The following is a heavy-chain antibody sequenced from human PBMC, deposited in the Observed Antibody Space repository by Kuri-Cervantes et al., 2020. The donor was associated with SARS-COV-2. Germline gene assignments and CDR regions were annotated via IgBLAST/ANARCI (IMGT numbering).Heavy chain of an antibody. Sequence: ESLKISCAASGFTFSDYYMSWIRQAPGKGLEWVGSIYYSGSTYYNPSLKSRVTISVDTSKNQFSLKLSSVTAADTAVYYCARHFNGWIRNYYYGMDVWGQGTTVTVSS. CDR3: ARHFNGWIRNYYYGMDV. J-gene: IGHJ6*02. CDR2: IYYSGST. V-gene: IGHV4-38-2*01. D-gene: IGHD6-19*01. CDR1: GFTFSDYY.